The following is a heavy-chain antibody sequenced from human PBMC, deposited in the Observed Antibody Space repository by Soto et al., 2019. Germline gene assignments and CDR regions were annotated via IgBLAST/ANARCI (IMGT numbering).Heavy chain of an antibody. V-gene: IGHV3-74*01. Sequence: EVQLVESGGGLVQPGGSLRLSCATSGFTFSSYWMHWVRQAPGKGLMWVSRITPDGSSTSYADSVKGRFTISRDNAKNTLYLQMNGLRAEDTAIYYCARDLIIVDIPGDDFDYWGQGALVAVSS. CDR1: GFTFSSYW. CDR3: ARDLIIVDIPGDDFDY. CDR2: ITPDGSST. J-gene: IGHJ4*02. D-gene: IGHD1-26*01.